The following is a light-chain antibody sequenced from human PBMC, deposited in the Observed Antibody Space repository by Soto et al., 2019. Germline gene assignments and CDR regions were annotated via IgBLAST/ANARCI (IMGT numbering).Light chain of an antibody. V-gene: IGKV3-11*01. Sequence: EIVLTQSPATLSLSPGERATLSCRASQSVSSYLAWYQQKPGQAPRLLIHDASNRATGIPARFSGSGSGTDFTLTISSLEPEDFAVYDCQQRSNLPTCGQGTRLEIK. CDR2: DAS. J-gene: IGKJ5*01. CDR3: QQRSNLPT. CDR1: QSVSSY.